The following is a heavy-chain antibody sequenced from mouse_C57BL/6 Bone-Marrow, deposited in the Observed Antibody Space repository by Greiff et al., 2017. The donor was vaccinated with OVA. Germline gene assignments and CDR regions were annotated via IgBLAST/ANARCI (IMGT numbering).Heavy chain of an antibody. V-gene: IGHV1-54*01. CDR1: GYAFTNYL. D-gene: IGHD1-1*01. Sequence: VQLKQSGAELVRPGTSVQVSCKASGYAFTNYLIEWVKQRPGQGLEWIGVINPGSGGTNYNEKFKGKATLTADKSSSTAYMQLSSLTSEDSAVYFCARKGYGSSMDYWGQGTSVTVSS. J-gene: IGHJ4*01. CDR3: ARKGYGSSMDY. CDR2: INPGSGGT.